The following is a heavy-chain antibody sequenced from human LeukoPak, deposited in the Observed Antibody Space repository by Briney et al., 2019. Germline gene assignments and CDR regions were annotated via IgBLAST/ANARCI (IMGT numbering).Heavy chain of an antibody. D-gene: IGHD6-6*01. J-gene: IGHJ4*02. V-gene: IGHV3-30*02. CDR2: IRYDGSNK. Sequence: GGSLRLXCAASGFTFSSYGMHWVRQAPGKELESVAFIRYDGSNKYYADSVKGRLTISRDNSKYTLYLQMTSLRGDDTAVYFCAKEKNSYSSSSGQGYWGQGTLVTVSS. CDR3: AKEKNSYSSSSGQGY. CDR1: GFTFSSYG.